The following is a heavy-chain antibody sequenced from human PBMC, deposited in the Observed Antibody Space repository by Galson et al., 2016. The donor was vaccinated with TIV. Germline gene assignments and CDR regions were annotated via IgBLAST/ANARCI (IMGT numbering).Heavy chain of an antibody. CDR1: GYTFTSYY. CDR2: INPSGGST. D-gene: IGHD3-9*01. CDR3: ARTPLILWGAFDI. Sequence: SVKVSCKASGYTFTSYYMHWVRQAPGQGLEWMGIINPSGGSTSYAQKFQGRVTMTRDTSTSTVYMDPVDTALYYCARTPLILWGAFDIWGQGTMVTVSS. J-gene: IGHJ3*02. V-gene: IGHV1-46*01.